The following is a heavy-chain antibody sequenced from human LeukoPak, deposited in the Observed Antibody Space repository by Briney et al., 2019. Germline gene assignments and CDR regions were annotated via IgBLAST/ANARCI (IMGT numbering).Heavy chain of an antibody. V-gene: IGHV3-21*01. CDR1: GFTFSSYW. CDR2: ISSSGMYI. J-gene: IGHJ4*02. Sequence: GGSLRLSCAASGFTFSSYWMSWVRQAPGKGLEWVSSISSSGMYIYYADTMKGRFTISRDNAKNSASLQMTSLGAADTAVYYCAREGRAEIDYWGQGTLVTVSS. D-gene: IGHD5-24*01. CDR3: AREGRAEIDY.